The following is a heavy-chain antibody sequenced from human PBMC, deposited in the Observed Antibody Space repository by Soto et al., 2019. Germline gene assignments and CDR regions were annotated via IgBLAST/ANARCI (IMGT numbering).Heavy chain of an antibody. CDR1: GGSISSGGYS. V-gene: IGHV4-30-2*01. CDR3: ARPGVLELLQLYYVFDI. Sequence: PSETLSLTCAVSGGSISSGGYSWSWIRQPPGKGLEWIGYIYHSGSTYYNPSLKSRVTISVDRSKNQFSLKLSSVTAADTAVYYCARPGVLELLQLYYVFDIWGQGPMVTFS. CDR2: IYHSGST. J-gene: IGHJ3*02. D-gene: IGHD1-7*01.